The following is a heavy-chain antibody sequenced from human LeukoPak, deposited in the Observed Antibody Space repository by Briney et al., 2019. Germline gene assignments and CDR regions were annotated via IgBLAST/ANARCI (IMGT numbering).Heavy chain of an antibody. CDR1: GGSFSGYY. CDR3: ARVWDSSGYYYGWFPYYYYYGMDV. V-gene: IGHV4-34*01. Sequence: PSETLSLTCAVYGGSFSGYYWSWIRQPPGKGLEWIGEINHSGSTNYNPSLKSRVTISVDTSKNQFSLKLSSVTAADTAVYYCARVWDSSGYYYGWFPYYYYYGMDVWGQGTTVTVSS. CDR2: INHSGST. D-gene: IGHD3-22*01. J-gene: IGHJ6*02.